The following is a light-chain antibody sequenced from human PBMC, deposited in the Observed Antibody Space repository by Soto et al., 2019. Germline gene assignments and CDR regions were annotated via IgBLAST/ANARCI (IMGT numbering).Light chain of an antibody. V-gene: IGLV2-14*03. Sequence: QSALTQPASVSGSPGQSITVSCTGTSSDIGSYDYVSWYQQHPGKDPKLIIYDVSNRHSGVSNRFSGSKYGNTASLTTSGLQAEDEADYYCASFTTAYTHVFGSGTKLTVL. J-gene: IGLJ1*01. CDR1: SSDIGSYDY. CDR2: DVS. CDR3: ASFTTAYTHV.